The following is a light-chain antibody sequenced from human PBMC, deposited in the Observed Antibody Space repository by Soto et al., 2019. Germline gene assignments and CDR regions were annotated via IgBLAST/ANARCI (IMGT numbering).Light chain of an antibody. CDR1: QSFSRTY. Sequence: IVLTQSPGTLSLSPGERATLSCRASQSFSRTYLAWYQQKPGQAPRLLIYGASSRATGIPDRFSGSGSGTDFTLTISRLEPEDFAVYYCQHYGSSRTFGQGTKVEIK. J-gene: IGKJ1*01. V-gene: IGKV3-20*01. CDR2: GAS. CDR3: QHYGSSRT.